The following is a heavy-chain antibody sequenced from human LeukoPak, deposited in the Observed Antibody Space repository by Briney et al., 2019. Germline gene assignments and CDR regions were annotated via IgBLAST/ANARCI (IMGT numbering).Heavy chain of an antibody. D-gene: IGHD3-16*01. CDR3: ARQLGAYSYPFDI. V-gene: IGHV4-39*01. J-gene: IGHJ3*02. CDR1: GASISSYY. CDR2: FYYSGST. Sequence: PSETLSLTCTVSGASISSYYWGWIRQPPGKGLEWIGSFYYSGSTLYNPSLTSRVTISVDTSKNQFSLRLNSVTAADSAVYYCARQLGAYSYPFDIWGQATKVTVSS.